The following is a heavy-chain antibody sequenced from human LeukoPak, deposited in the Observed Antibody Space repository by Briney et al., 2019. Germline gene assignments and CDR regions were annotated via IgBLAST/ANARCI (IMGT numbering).Heavy chain of an antibody. J-gene: IGHJ3*01. CDR1: GYTFSDYG. CDR2: INPYNINT. V-gene: IGHV1-18*01. Sequence: ASVKVSCKASGYTFSDYGVNWVRQAPGQGLEWVGWINPYNINTLYSPKFQGRVFMTRDTSTSTVYMELRGLRSDDTAVYFCAREDRNAFDVWGQGTMVTVSS. CDR3: AREDRNAFDV. D-gene: IGHD1-14*01.